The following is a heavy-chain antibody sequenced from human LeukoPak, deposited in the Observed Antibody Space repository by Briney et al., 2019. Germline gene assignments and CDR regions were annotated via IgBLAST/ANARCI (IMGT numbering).Heavy chain of an antibody. D-gene: IGHD7-27*01. CDR1: GVSVSTTYN. J-gene: IGHJ4*02. CDR3: VRDYWGSLDY. V-gene: IGHV4-61*01. CDR2: NGNN. Sequence: SETLSLTCTVSGVSVSTTYNWGWVRRPPGKGLEWIGYNGNNNYNPSLKSRATIPLDTSKNQFSLKLHSVTDADTAVYYCVRDYWGSLDYWGQGTLVTVSS.